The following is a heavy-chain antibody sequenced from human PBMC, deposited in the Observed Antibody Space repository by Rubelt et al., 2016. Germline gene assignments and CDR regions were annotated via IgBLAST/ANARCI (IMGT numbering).Heavy chain of an antibody. CDR3: ARIMGGTGKDAFDI. CDR1: GGSISSYY. D-gene: IGHD1-26*01. CDR2: IHNSGST. V-gene: IGHV4-59*01. J-gene: IGHJ3*02. Sequence: QVQLQESGPGLVKPSETLSLTCTVSGGSISSYYWSWIRQPPGKGMEWIGYIHNSGSTHYNPPLKSRVTISVATSKNQFSLKLSSVTAADTAVYYCARIMGGTGKDAFDIWGQGTMVTVSS.